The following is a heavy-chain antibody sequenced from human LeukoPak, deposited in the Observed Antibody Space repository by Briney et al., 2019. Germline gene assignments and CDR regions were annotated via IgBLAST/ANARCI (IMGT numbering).Heavy chain of an antibody. CDR2: INPNSGGT. D-gene: IGHD2-2*01. V-gene: IGHV1-2*02. J-gene: IGHJ6*03. Sequence: ASVKVSCKASGYTFTGYYMHWVRQAPGQGLEWMGWINPNSGGTNYAQKFQGRVTMTRDTSISTAYMELSRLRSDDTAVYYCARVVVVPAAIPYMDVWGKGTTVTVSS. CDR1: GYTFTGYY. CDR3: ARVVVVPAAIPYMDV.